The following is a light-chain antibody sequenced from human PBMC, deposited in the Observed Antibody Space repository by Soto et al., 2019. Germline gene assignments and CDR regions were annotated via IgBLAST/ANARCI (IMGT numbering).Light chain of an antibody. Sequence: EIVLTQSPATLSLSPGERATLSCRASQSVKTFLVWYQQRPGQAPRLLIYDTSTRATGVPTRFSGSRSGAEFTLTINSLQSEDFAVYYCQPYNNWPLTFGGGTKVDIK. CDR2: DTS. CDR1: QSVKTF. J-gene: IGKJ4*01. CDR3: QPYNNWPLT. V-gene: IGKV3-15*01.